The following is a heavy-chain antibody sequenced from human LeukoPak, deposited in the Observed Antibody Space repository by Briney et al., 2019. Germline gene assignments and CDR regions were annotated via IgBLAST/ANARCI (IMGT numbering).Heavy chain of an antibody. Sequence: SETLSLTCTVSGGSISSYYWSWIRQPPGKGLEWIGYIYYSGSTYYNPSLKSRVTISVDTSKNQFSLKLSSVTAADTAVYYCARGYCSSTSCYTLDAFDIWGQGTMVTVSS. J-gene: IGHJ3*02. CDR3: ARGYCSSTSCYTLDAFDI. D-gene: IGHD2-2*02. CDR2: IYYSGST. CDR1: GGSISSYY. V-gene: IGHV4-59*12.